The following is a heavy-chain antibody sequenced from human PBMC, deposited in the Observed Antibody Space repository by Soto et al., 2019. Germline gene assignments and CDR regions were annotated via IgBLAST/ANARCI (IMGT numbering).Heavy chain of an antibody. CDR3: AIENRYFFYGMDV. CDR2: IIPIFGTA. V-gene: IGHV1-69*01. J-gene: IGHJ6*02. CDR1: GGTFSSYA. Sequence: QEQLVQSGAEVKKPGSSVKVSCKSSGGTFSSYAINWVRQAPGQGLEWMGGIIPIFGTANYAQNFQDRVTITADVSTNTAYMELSSLRSADTAMYYCAIENRYFFYGMDVWGQGTTVTVSS.